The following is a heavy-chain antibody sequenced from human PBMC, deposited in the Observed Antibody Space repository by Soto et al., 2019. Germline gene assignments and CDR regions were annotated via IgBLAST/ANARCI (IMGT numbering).Heavy chain of an antibody. Sequence: QVQLVQSGAEEKKPGASVKVSCKASGYTFTSYAMNWVRQAPGQRLEWMGGINAGNGNTKYSQKFQGRVTITRDTSASTAYMELSSLRSEDTAVYYCARSIVVVTALDYWGQGTLVTVSS. CDR1: GYTFTSYA. CDR2: INAGNGNT. CDR3: ARSIVVVTALDY. D-gene: IGHD2-21*02. V-gene: IGHV1-3*05. J-gene: IGHJ4*02.